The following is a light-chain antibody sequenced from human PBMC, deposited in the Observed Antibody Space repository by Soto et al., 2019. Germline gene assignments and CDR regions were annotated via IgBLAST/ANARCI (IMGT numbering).Light chain of an antibody. CDR2: DAS. CDR1: QSVSSSS. Sequence: EIVLTQSPGTLSLSPGERATLSCRASQSVSSSSLAWYQQKRGQAPRLLIHDASSRATGIQDRFSGSGSGTGFTLTISRLEPEDLAVYYCQQYGGSPRTCGQGTKVEVK. CDR3: QQYGGSPRT. V-gene: IGKV3-20*01. J-gene: IGKJ1*01.